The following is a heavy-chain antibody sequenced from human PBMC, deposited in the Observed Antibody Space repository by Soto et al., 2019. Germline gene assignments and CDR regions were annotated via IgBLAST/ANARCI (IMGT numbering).Heavy chain of an antibody. V-gene: IGHV4-31*03. CDR2: IYYSGST. J-gene: IGHJ4*02. CDR1: GGSISSGGYY. CDR3: FRVWLGELSCFEY. Sequence: PSETLSLTCTVSGGSISSGGYYWSWIRQHPGKGLEWIGYIYYSGSTYYNPSLKSRVTISVDTSKNQFSLKLSSVTAADTAVYYCFRVWLGELSCFEYCCQGIRVSVS. D-gene: IGHD3-10*01.